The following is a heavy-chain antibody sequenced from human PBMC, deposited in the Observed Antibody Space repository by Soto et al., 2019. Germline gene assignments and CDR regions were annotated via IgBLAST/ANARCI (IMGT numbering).Heavy chain of an antibody. D-gene: IGHD2-2*01. J-gene: IGHJ4*02. Sequence: ASVKVSCKASGYTFTGYYMHWVRQAPGQGLEWMGWINPNSGGTNYAQKFQGRVTMTRDTSISTAYMELSRLRSDDTAVYYCARDLRNGKYQLLGLGYWGQGTLVTFSS. CDR2: INPNSGGT. V-gene: IGHV1-2*02. CDR1: GYTFTGYY. CDR3: ARDLRNGKYQLLGLGY.